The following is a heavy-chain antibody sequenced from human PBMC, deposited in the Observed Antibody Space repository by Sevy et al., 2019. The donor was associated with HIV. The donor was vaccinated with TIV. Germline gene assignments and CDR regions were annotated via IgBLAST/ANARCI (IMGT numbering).Heavy chain of an antibody. J-gene: IGHJ6*02. CDR2: ISGSDGII. Sequence: GGSLRLSCAASGFTFSDYYMSWIRQAPGKGLEWISYISGSDGIIYYAESVKGRFTVSRDNSKNSLYLQMSSLRAEDTAVYCGAGDDVKDCDLGDYYYFAMDVWGQGTTVTVSS. CDR3: AGDDVKDCDLGDYYYFAMDV. CDR1: GFTFSDYY. D-gene: IGHD3-16*01. V-gene: IGHV3-11*01.